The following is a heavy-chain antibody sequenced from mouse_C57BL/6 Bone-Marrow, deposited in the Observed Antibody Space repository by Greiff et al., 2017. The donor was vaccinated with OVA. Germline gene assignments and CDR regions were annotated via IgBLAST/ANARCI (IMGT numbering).Heavy chain of an antibody. D-gene: IGHD2-4*01. CDR1: GYTFTTYP. CDR3: ARRGYDYDLYAMDY. Sequence: QVHVKQSGAELVKPGASVKMSCKASGYTFTTYPIEWMKQNHGKSLEWIGNFHPYNDDTKYNEKFKGKATLTVEKSSSTVYLELSRLTSDDSAVYYCARRGYDYDLYAMDYWGQGTSVTVSS. V-gene: IGHV1-47*01. J-gene: IGHJ4*01. CDR2: FHPYNDDT.